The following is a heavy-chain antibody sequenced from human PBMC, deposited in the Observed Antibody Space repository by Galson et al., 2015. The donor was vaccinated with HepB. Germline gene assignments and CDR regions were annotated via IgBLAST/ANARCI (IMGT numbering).Heavy chain of an antibody. CDR3: AREAGILGWFDP. CDR1: GYTFTSYA. CDR2: INAGNGNT. D-gene: IGHD2/OR15-2a*01. Sequence: SVKVSCKGSGYTFTSYAMHWVRQAPGQRLEWMGWINAGNGNTKYSQKFQGRVTITRDTSASTVYMELSSLRSEDTAVYYCAREAGILGWFDPWGQGTLVTVSS. J-gene: IGHJ5*02. V-gene: IGHV1-3*01.